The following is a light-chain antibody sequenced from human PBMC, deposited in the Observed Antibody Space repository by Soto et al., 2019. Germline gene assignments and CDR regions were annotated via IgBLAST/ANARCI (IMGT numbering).Light chain of an antibody. CDR1: QSVSSS. Sequence: EILMTQSPASLSVSPGERATLSCRASQSVSSSLAWYQQKPGQAPRLLIYGASTRATGVPARFSGSGSGTEFALTIRSLQSEDFAVYYCQQCYNWPLTFGGGTKVEIK. V-gene: IGKV3-15*01. CDR3: QQCYNWPLT. CDR2: GAS. J-gene: IGKJ4*01.